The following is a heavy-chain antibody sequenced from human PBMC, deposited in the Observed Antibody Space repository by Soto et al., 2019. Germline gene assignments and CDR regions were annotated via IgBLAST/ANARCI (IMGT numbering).Heavy chain of an antibody. CDR3: ARDHRYYGPGSYSGHYYYYYYMDV. J-gene: IGHJ6*03. CDR2: NNPNSGGT. CDR1: GYTFTGYY. D-gene: IGHD3-10*01. V-gene: IGHV1-2*04. Sequence: ASVKVSCKASGYTFTGYYMHWVRQAPGQGLEWMGWNNPNSGGTNYAQKFQFWVTMTRDTSISTAYMELSRLRSDDTAVYYCARDHRYYGPGSYSGHYYYYYYMDVWGKGTTVTVSS.